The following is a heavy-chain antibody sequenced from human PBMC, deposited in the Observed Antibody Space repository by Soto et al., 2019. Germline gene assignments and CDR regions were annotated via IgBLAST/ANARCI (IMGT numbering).Heavy chain of an antibody. CDR2: IYYSGST. J-gene: IGHJ4*02. D-gene: IGHD5-12*01. CDR3: ARDQRRDGYMGGRDY. Sequence: SETLSLTCTVSGGSISSYYWSWIRQPPGKGLEWIGYIYYSGSTNYNPSLKSRVTISVDTSKNQFSLKLSSVTAADTAVYYCARDQRRDGYMGGRDYWGQGTLVTVSS. CDR1: GGSISSYY. V-gene: IGHV4-59*12.